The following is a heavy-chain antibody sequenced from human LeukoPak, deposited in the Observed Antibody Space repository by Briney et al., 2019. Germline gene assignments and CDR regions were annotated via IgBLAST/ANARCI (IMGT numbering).Heavy chain of an antibody. CDR2: INHSGST. Sequence: SETLSLTCAVYGGSFSGYYWSWIRQPPGKGLEWIGEINHSGSTNYNPSLKSRVTISVDTSKNQFSLKLSSVTAADTAVYYCARAQLWGPSHFDYWGQGTLVTVSS. D-gene: IGHD5-18*01. CDR1: GGSFSGYY. J-gene: IGHJ4*02. CDR3: ARAQLWGPSHFDY. V-gene: IGHV4-34*01.